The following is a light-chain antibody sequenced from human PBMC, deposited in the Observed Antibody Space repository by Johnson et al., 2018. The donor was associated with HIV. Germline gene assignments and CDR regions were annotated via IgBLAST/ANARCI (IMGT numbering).Light chain of an antibody. CDR2: DNN. Sequence: QPVLTQPPSVSAAPGQKVTISCSGSSSNIGNNYVSWYQQLPGTAPKLLIYDNNKRPSGIPDRFSGSKSGTSATLGITGLQTGDEADYYCGTWASSLSLYAFGTGTKVTVL. CDR3: GTWASSLSLYA. CDR1: SSNIGNNY. J-gene: IGLJ1*01. V-gene: IGLV1-51*01.